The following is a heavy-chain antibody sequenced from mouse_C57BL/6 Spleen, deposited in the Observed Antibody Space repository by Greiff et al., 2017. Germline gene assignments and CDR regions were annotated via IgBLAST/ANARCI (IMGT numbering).Heavy chain of an antibody. CDR3: ARRCYDSNYGFDY. V-gene: IGHV1-55*01. Sequence: QVQLQQPGAELVKPGASVKMSCKASGYTFTSYWITWVKQRPGQGLAWIGDIYPGSGSTKDNEKFKSKATLTVDTSSSPAYMQLSSLTSEDSAFYYCARRCYDSNYGFDYWGQGTTLTAYS. D-gene: IGHD2-5*01. CDR1: GYTFTSYW. J-gene: IGHJ2*01. CDR2: IYPGSGST.